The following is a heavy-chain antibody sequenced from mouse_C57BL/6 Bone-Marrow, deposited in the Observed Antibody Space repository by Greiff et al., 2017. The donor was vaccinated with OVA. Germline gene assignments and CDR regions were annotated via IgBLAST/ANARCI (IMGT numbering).Heavy chain of an antibody. D-gene: IGHD2-14*01. Sequence: QVQLKQPGAELVKPGASVKVSCKASGYTFTSYWMHWVKQRPGQGLEWIGRIHPSDSDTNYNQKFKGKATLTVDKSSSTAYMQLSSLTSEDSAVYYCAMGYPHGAMDYWGQGTSVTVSS. V-gene: IGHV1-74*01. CDR3: AMGYPHGAMDY. J-gene: IGHJ4*01. CDR1: GYTFTSYW. CDR2: IHPSDSDT.